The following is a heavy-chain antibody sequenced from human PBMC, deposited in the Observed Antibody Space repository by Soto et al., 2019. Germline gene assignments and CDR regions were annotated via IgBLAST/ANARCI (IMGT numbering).Heavy chain of an antibody. V-gene: IGHV3-30-3*01. CDR3: ARESEDLTSNFDY. CDR1: GFTFSSYA. CDR2: ISYAGSNK. Sequence: GGSLRLSCAASGFTFSSYAMHWVRQAPGKGLEWVAVISYAGSNKYYADSVKGRFTVSRDNPKNSVYLQMNSLSAEDTAVYYCARESEDLTSNFDYWGQGTPVTVSS. J-gene: IGHJ4*02.